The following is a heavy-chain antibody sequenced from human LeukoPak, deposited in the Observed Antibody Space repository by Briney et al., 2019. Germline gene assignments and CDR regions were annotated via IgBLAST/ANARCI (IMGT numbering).Heavy chain of an antibody. Sequence: SETLSLTCAVSGYSIGSGYYWGWIRQPPGKGLEWIGSIYHSGSTYYNPSLKSRVTISVDTSKNQFSLKLSSVTAADTAVYYCARDRRITMVRGVINWFDPWGQGTLVTVSS. CDR3: ARDRRITMVRGVINWFDP. CDR1: GYSIGSGYY. CDR2: IYHSGST. J-gene: IGHJ5*02. D-gene: IGHD3-10*01. V-gene: IGHV4-38-2*02.